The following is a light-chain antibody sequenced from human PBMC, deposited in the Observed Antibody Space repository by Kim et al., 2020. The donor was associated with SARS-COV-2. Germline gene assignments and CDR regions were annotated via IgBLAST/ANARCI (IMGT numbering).Light chain of an antibody. CDR2: DAS. Sequence: PGKSAAPSGRTSQGVPNGYLAWYQRNPGQAPRLLIYDASSRATGIPDRFSGSGSGTDFTLTISRLEPEDFAVYYCQQYTGSPITFGQGTRLEIK. V-gene: IGKV3-20*01. J-gene: IGKJ5*01. CDR1: QGVPNGY. CDR3: QQYTGSPIT.